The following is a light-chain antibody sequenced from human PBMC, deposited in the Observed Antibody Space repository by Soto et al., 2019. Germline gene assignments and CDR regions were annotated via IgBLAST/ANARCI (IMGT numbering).Light chain of an antibody. V-gene: IGKV3-15*01. Sequence: IVLTQSPATLSVSPGERATLSCGASQSVGADLAWYQRKPGQAPRLLIYGASSRAPGIPARFSGSGSGTEFTLTISSLQSEDFAVYYCQQYENWPQLTFGGGTKV. CDR3: QQYENWPQLT. CDR2: GAS. CDR1: QSVGAD. J-gene: IGKJ4*01.